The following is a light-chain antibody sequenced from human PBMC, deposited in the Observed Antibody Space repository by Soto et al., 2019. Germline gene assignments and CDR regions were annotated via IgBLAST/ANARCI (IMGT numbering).Light chain of an antibody. Sequence: QSVLTQPASVSGSPGQSITISCTGTSCDVGSYNLVSWYQQHPGKAPKLMIYEVSKRPSGVSNRFSGSKSGNTASLTISGLQAEDEADYYCCSYAGSSLVFGGGTKLTVL. V-gene: IGLV2-23*02. CDR1: SCDVGSYNL. CDR2: EVS. CDR3: CSYAGSSLV. J-gene: IGLJ2*01.